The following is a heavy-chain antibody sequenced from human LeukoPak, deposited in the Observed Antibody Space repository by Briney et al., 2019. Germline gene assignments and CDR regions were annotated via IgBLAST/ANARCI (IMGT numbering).Heavy chain of an antibody. CDR1: GYTLTELS. D-gene: IGHD6-19*01. CDR3: ATASRIAVAGTGXFDI. V-gene: IGHV1-24*01. Sequence: GASVKVSCKVSGYTLTELSMHWVRQAPGKGLEWMGGFDPEDGETIYAQKFQGRVTMTEDTSTDKAYMELSSLRSEDTDVYFCATASRIAVAGTGXFDIWGQXTMVTXSS. J-gene: IGHJ3*02. CDR2: FDPEDGET.